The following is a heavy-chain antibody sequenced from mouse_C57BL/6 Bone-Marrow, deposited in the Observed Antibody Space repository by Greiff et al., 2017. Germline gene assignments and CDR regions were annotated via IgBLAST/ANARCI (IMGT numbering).Heavy chain of an antibody. J-gene: IGHJ1*03. Sequence: VQLQQSGAELARPGASVKLSCKASGYTFTSYGISWVKQRTGQGLEWIGEIYPRSGNTYYNEKFKGKATLTADKSSSTAYMELRSLTSEDSAVYFWARWIYYYGSSPHWYFDVWGTGTTVTVSS. CDR3: ARWIYYYGSSPHWYFDV. CDR1: GYTFTSYG. D-gene: IGHD1-1*01. V-gene: IGHV1-81*01. CDR2: IYPRSGNT.